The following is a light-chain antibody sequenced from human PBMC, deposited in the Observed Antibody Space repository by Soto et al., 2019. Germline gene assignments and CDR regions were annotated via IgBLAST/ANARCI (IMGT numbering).Light chain of an antibody. CDR3: QQYGRSPFT. V-gene: IGKV3-15*01. Sequence: EIVMTQSPATLSVSPGERVTLSCRASQSVRTNLAWYQQKPGQAPRLLIYGASTRATGLPARFSGSGSGTDFTLTISRLEPEDFAVYYCQQYGRSPFTFGPGTKVDIK. CDR1: QSVRTN. J-gene: IGKJ3*01. CDR2: GAS.